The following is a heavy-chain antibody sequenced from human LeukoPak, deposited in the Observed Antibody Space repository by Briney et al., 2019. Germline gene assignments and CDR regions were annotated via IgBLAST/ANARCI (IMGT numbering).Heavy chain of an antibody. CDR1: GFTFSSYA. J-gene: IGHJ6*02. D-gene: IGHD6-19*01. CDR3: AKDTRVAGDYYYYGMDV. CDR2: ISYDGSNK. V-gene: IGHV3-30-3*01. Sequence: GGSLRLSCAASGFTFSSYAMHWVRQAPGKGLEWVAVISYDGSNKYYADSVKGRFTISRDNSKNTLYLQMNSLRAEDTAVYYCAKDTRVAGDYYYYGMDVWGQGTTVTVSS.